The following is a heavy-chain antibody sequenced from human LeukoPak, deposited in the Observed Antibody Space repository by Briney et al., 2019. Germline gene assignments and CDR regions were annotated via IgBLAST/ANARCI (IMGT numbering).Heavy chain of an antibody. D-gene: IGHD3-22*01. V-gene: IGHV3-30*18. CDR2: IGYDGTNK. J-gene: IGHJ4*02. CDR3: AKEIYYDSSAFFDY. Sequence: GGSLRLSCAASGFSFSSYGIHWVRQAPGKGLEWVAVIGYDGTNKYYADSVKGRFTISRDNSKNTLYLQMNSLRTEDTAVYFCAKEIYYDSSAFFDYWGQGTLVTVSS. CDR1: GFSFSSYG.